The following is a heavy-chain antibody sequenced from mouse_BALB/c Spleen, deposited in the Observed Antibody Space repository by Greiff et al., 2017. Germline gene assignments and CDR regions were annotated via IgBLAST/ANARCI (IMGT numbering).Heavy chain of an antibody. CDR3: ARERGYGNDVVTYYFDY. CDR1: GISITTGNYR. Sequence: EVKLQESGPGLVKPSQTVSLTCTVTGISITTGNYRWSWIRQFPGIKLEWIGYIYYSGSITYNPSLTSRTTITRDTSKNQFFLEMNSLTAEDTATYYCARERGYGNDVVTYYFDYWGQGTTLTVSS. CDR2: IYYSGSI. D-gene: IGHD2-10*02. J-gene: IGHJ2*01. V-gene: IGHV3-5*02.